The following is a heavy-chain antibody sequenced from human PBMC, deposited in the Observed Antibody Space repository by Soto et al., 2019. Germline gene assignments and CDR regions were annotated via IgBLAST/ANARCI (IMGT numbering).Heavy chain of an antibody. CDR3: ASSGYCSGGSCSYPQYYYYGMDV. CDR2: IIPIFGTA. J-gene: IGHJ6*02. CDR1: GGTFSSYA. D-gene: IGHD2-15*01. Sequence: QVQLVQSGAEVKKPGSSVKVSCKASGGTFSSYAISWVRQAPGQGLEWMGGIIPIFGTANYAQKFQGRVTFTEDESTSTAYMELSSLRSEDTAVYYCASSGYCSGGSCSYPQYYYYGMDVWGQGTTVTVSS. V-gene: IGHV1-69*12.